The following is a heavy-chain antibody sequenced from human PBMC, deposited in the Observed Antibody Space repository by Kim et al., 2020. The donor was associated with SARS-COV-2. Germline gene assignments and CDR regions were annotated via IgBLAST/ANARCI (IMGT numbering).Heavy chain of an antibody. CDR1: GFTFSDYY. J-gene: IGHJ4*02. V-gene: IGHV3-11*01. CDR2: ISSSGSTS. D-gene: IGHD3-22*01. CDR3: ARELAYYYDSSGHDY. Sequence: GGSLRLSCAASGFTFSDYYMSWIRQGPGKGLEWVSYISSSGSTSYYADSVKGRFTISRDNAKNSLYLQMNSLRAEDTAVYYCARELAYYYDSSGHDYWGPGTLVTVSS.